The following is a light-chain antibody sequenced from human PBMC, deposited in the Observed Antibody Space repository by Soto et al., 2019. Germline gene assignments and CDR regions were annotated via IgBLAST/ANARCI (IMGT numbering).Light chain of an antibody. Sequence: IQMTQYPSSLSTSVGDRVTITCRASQSISRCLNWYQQKPGKAPKLLIYAASTLQSGVPSRFSGNGSGTDFTLTISSLQPEDFATYYCQQSYSTPPTFGQGTKVEIK. CDR2: AAS. CDR3: QQSYSTPPT. V-gene: IGKV1-39*01. J-gene: IGKJ1*01. CDR1: QSISRC.